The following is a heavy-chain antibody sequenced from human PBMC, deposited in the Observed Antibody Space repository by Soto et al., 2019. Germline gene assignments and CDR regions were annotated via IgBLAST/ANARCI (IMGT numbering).Heavy chain of an antibody. CDR3: ARDFGYSGLGSVAHFDY. J-gene: IGHJ4*02. Sequence: GGSLRLSCAASGFTVSVNYMSWVRQAPGKGLEWVSVIYSGGSTHYAESVKGRFTIFRDSSKDTLYLQMNSLRSEDTAVYYCARDFGYSGLGSVAHFDYWGQGTLVTVSS. V-gene: IGHV3-53*05. CDR2: IYSGGST. CDR1: GFTVSVNY. D-gene: IGHD5-12*01.